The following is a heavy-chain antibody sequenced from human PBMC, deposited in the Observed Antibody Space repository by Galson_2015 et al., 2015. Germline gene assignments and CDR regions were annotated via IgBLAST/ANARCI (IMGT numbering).Heavy chain of an antibody. CDR1: GGSISSSNW. Sequence: SETLSLTCAVSGGSISSSNWWSWVRQPPGKGLEWIGEIYHSGSTNYNPSLKSRATISVDKSKNQFSLKLSSVTAADTAVYYCARSILERTWGLFDWFDPWGQGTLVTVSS. V-gene: IGHV4-4*02. D-gene: IGHD1-1*01. J-gene: IGHJ5*02. CDR2: IYHSGST. CDR3: ARSILERTWGLFDWFDP.